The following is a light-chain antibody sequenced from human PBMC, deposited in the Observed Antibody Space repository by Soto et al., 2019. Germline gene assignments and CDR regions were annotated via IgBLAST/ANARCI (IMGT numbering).Light chain of an antibody. CDR1: QDISRY. CDR2: GAS. CDR3: QQLQRTPFT. Sequence: QLTQSPSSLSASVGDRVTITCRASQDISRYLAWYQQRAGKAPKLLIYGASTLQGGVPSRFSGSGSGTEFTLTISSLQPEDFATYHCQQLQRTPFTFGPGTTVDV. J-gene: IGKJ3*01. V-gene: IGKV1-9*01.